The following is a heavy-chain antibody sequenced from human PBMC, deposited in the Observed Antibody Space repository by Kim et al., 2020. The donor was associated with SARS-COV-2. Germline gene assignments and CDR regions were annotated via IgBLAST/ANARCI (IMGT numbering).Heavy chain of an antibody. V-gene: IGHV1-69*01. J-gene: IGHJ4*02. Sequence: QKFQGRVTITADESTSTAYMELSSLRSEDTAVYYCARPSGGTTWGYYFDYWGQGTLVTVSS. CDR3: ARPSGGTTWGYYFDY. D-gene: IGHD1-7*01.